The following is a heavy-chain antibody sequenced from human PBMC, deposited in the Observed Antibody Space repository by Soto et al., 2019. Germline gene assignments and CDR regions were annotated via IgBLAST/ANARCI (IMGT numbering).Heavy chain of an antibody. D-gene: IGHD3-3*01. CDR2: ISGSGGTT. V-gene: IGHV3-23*01. CDR3: AKDSWAIFGVPAGEYYAMDV. CDR1: GFTFNHFG. J-gene: IGHJ6*02. Sequence: PGGSLRLSCTAGGFTFNHFGMHWVRQAPGKGLEWVSAISGSGGTTYYSDSVKGRFTISRDNSKNTVYLQMNDLRVEDAAEYFCAKDSWAIFGVPAGEYYAMDVWGQGTTVTVSS.